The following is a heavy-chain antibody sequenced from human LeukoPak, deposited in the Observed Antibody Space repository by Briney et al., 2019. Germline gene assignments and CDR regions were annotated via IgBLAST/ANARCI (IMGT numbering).Heavy chain of an antibody. CDR2: IRSKAYGGTT. D-gene: IGHD3-9*01. CDR3: TRDYALRDFVGGAPLDY. Sequence: GGSLRLSCTASGFTFGDYAMSWFRQAPGKGLEWVGFIRSKAYGGTTEYAASVKGRFTISRDDSKSIAYLQMNSLKTEDTAVYYCTRDYALRDFVGGAPLDYWGQGTLVTVSS. J-gene: IGHJ4*02. V-gene: IGHV3-49*03. CDR1: GFTFGDYA.